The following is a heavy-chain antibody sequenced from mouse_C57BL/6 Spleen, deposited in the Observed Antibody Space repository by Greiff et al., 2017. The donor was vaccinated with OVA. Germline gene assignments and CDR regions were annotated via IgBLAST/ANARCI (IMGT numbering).Heavy chain of an antibody. J-gene: IGHJ4*01. CDR3: ANSKGYAMDY. D-gene: IGHD2-5*01. CDR2: IYPGDGDT. CDR1: GYAFSSSW. V-gene: IGHV1-82*01. Sequence: QVQLQQSGPELVKPGASVKISCKASGYAFSSSWMNWVKQRPGKGLEWIGRIYPGDGDTNYNGKFKGKATLTADKSSSTAYMQLSSLTSEDSAVYFCANSKGYAMDYWGQGTSVTVSS.